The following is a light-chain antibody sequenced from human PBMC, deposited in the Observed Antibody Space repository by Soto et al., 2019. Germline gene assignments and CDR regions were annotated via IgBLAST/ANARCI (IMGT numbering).Light chain of an antibody. CDR2: GVT. CDR1: SSDVGGYNY. Sequence: QSALTQPAPVSGSPGQSITISCTGTSSDVGGYNYVSWYQQHPGIAPKLLIYGVTNRPSGVSPRFSGSKSGNTASLTISGLQAEDEADYHCSSYTSASTLLYLFGTGTKVTVL. V-gene: IGLV2-14*01. J-gene: IGLJ1*01. CDR3: SSYTSASTLLYL.